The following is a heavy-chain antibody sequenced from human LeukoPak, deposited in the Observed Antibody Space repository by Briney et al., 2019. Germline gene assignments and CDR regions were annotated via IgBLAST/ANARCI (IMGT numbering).Heavy chain of an antibody. CDR3: ASQYSSSWLNNWFDP. CDR1: GGSISSGDYY. D-gene: IGHD6-13*01. Sequence: SQTLSLTCTVSGGSISSGDYYWSWIRQPPGKGLEWIGYIYYSGSTYYNPSLKSRVTISVDTSKNQFSLKLSSVTAADTAVYYCASQYSSSWLNNWFDPWGQGTLVTVSS. CDR2: IYYSGST. V-gene: IGHV4-30-4*01. J-gene: IGHJ5*02.